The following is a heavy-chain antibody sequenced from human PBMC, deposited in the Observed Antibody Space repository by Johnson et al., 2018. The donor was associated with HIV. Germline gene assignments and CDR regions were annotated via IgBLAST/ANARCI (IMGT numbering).Heavy chain of an antibody. CDR2: ISGGST. J-gene: IGHJ3*02. CDR1: GFTFSSYA. D-gene: IGHD6-13*01. CDR3: ARVEAAAGLAFDI. V-gene: IGHV3-38*02. Sequence: VQLVESGGGLVQPGGSLRLSCAASGFTFSSYAMSWVRQAPGKGLEWVSSISGGSTYYADSRKGRFTISRDNSKNTLYLQMNSLRAEDTAVYYCARVEAAAGLAFDIWGQGTMVIVSS.